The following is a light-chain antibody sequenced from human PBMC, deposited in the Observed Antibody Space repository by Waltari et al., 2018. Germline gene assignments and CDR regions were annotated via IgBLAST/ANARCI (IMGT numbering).Light chain of an antibody. CDR1: QSISSY. CDR3: QQRSNWLYT. V-gene: IGKV1-39*01. J-gene: IGKJ2*01. CDR2: AAS. Sequence: DIQMTQSPSSLSASVGDRVTITCRESQSISSYLNWYQQKPGKAPKLLIYAASSLQSGVPSRFSGSGSGTDFTLTISSLEPEDFAVYYCQQRSNWLYTFGQGTKLEIK.